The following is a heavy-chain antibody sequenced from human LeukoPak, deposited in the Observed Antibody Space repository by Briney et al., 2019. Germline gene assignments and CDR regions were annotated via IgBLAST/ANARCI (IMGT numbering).Heavy chain of an antibody. J-gene: IGHJ4*02. Sequence: SETLSLTCTVSGGSISSSSYYWGWIRQPPGKGLEWIGSIYYSGSTYYNPSLKSRVTISVDTSKNQFSLKLSSVTAADTAVYYCARDPNWNDLLGNYFDYWGQGTLVTVSS. CDR2: IYYSGST. V-gene: IGHV4-39*07. D-gene: IGHD1-1*01. CDR3: ARDPNWNDLLGNYFDY. CDR1: GGSISSSSYY.